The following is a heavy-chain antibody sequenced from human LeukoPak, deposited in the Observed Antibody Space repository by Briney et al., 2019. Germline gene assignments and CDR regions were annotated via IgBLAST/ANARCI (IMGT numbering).Heavy chain of an antibody. J-gene: IGHJ4*02. CDR2: INDSNDNT. V-gene: IGHV3-23*01. D-gene: IGHD3-16*01. Sequence: QSGGSLRLSCAASGFTFSSYAMTWVRQAPGKGLESVSTINDSNDNTYSADSVKGRFTISRENSRNTLYLKMNNLRAEDTAVYYCAKGTYDSTPFDYWGQGTLVTVSS. CDR1: GFTFSSYA. CDR3: AKGTYDSTPFDY.